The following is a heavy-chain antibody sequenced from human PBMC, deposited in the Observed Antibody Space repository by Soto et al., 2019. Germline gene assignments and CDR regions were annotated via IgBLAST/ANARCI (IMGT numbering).Heavy chain of an antibody. V-gene: IGHV1-18*01. CDR3: ARDTYCSGGSCYSGY. CDR1: GYTFTSCG. Sequence: GASVKVSCKASGYTFTSCGISWVRQAPGQGLEWMGRISAYNGNTNYAQKLQGRVTMTTDTSTSTAYMELRSLRSDDTAVYYCARDTYCSGGSCYSGYWGQGTLVTVSS. J-gene: IGHJ4*02. CDR2: ISAYNGNT. D-gene: IGHD2-15*01.